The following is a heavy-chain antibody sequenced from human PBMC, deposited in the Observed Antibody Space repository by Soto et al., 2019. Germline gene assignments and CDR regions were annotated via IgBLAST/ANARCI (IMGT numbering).Heavy chain of an antibody. CDR1: GGSISSGGYY. D-gene: IGHD3-3*01. V-gene: IGHV4-31*03. Sequence: SETLSLTCTVSGGSISSGGYYWSWIRQHPGKGLEWIGYIYYSGSTYYNPSLKSRVTISVDTSKNQFSLKLSSVTAADTAVYYCARDGNLLRFLEWPPYSVGWFDPWGQGTLVTVSS. J-gene: IGHJ5*02. CDR2: IYYSGST. CDR3: ARDGNLLRFLEWPPYSVGWFDP.